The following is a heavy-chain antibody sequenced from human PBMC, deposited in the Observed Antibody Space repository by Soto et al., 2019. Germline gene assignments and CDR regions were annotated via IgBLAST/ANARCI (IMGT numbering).Heavy chain of an antibody. CDR2: IYYSGNT. CDR1: GGSTSSDNY. CDR3: AREGGESSDGLYYFDS. V-gene: IGHV4-30-4*01. Sequence: QVQLHESGPGLVKPSQTLSLTCTVSGGSTSSDNYWSWIRQPPGKGLEWIGHIYYSGNTDYNPSLKSRLAISIDTSKNQFSLKLSSVTAADTAVYFCAREGGESSDGLYYFDSWGQRTLVTVSS. J-gene: IGHJ4*02. D-gene: IGHD3-16*01.